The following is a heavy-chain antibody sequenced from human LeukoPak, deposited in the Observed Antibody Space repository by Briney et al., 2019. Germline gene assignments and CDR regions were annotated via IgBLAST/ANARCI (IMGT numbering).Heavy chain of an antibody. D-gene: IGHD6-13*01. CDR1: GGSINSYY. CDR3: ARHRIAAAGTYFDY. J-gene: IGHJ4*02. Sequence: SETLSLTCTVSGGSINSYYWSWIRQPPGKGLEWIGYIYYSGMTDYNPSLTSRVTISVDTSKNQFSLKLSSVTAADTAMYYCARHRIAAAGTYFDYWGQGTLVTVSS. CDR2: IYYSGMT. V-gene: IGHV4-59*08.